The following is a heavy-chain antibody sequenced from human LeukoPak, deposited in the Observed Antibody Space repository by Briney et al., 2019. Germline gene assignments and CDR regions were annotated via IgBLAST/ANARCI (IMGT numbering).Heavy chain of an antibody. Sequence: SETLSLTCSVSGGSISSSNYYWGWIRQPPGKGLEWIGSIYYSGSTYYNPSLKSRVTISVDTSKNQFSLKLSSVTAADTAVYYCARGHPATFDYWGQGTLVTVSS. CDR2: IYYSGST. V-gene: IGHV4-39*01. CDR1: GGSISSSNYY. J-gene: IGHJ4*02. CDR3: ARGHPATFDY.